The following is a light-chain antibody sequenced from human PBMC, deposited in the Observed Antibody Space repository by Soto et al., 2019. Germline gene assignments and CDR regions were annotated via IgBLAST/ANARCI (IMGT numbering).Light chain of an antibody. CDR3: AAWDNNLSGV. V-gene: IGLV1-47*02. Sequence: QSVLTQPPSASGTPGQRVIISCSGGRSNIGANYVYWYQLLPGTAPKLLIYSTNQRPSGVPDRFSGSKSGTSASLAISGLRSEDEGEYYCAAWDNNLSGVFGGGTQLTVL. CDR2: STN. J-gene: IGLJ3*02. CDR1: RSNIGANY.